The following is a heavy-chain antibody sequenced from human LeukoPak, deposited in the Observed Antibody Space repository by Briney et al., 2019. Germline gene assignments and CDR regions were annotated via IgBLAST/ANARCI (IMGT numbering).Heavy chain of an antibody. V-gene: IGHV1-69*05. Sequence: ASMKVSCKASGGTFSSYAISWVRQAPGQGLEWMGGIIPIFGTANYAQKFQGRVTITTDESTSTAYMELSSLRSEDTAVYYCARVLRGSYNWFDPWGQGTLVTVSS. CDR3: ARVLRGSYNWFDP. CDR1: GGTFSSYA. J-gene: IGHJ5*02. D-gene: IGHD3-10*01. CDR2: IIPIFGTA.